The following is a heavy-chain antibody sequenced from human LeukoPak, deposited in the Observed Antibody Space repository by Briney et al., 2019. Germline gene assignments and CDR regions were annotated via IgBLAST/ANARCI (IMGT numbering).Heavy chain of an antibody. J-gene: IGHJ4*02. CDR2: ISSSSSTI. D-gene: IGHD3-10*01. CDR3: ARGITMVRGVSRLFHFDY. CDR1: GFTFSGYS. Sequence: PGGSPRLSCAASGFTFSGYSMNWVRQAPGKGLEWVSYISSSSSTIYYADSVKGRFTISRDNAKNSLYLQMNSLRAEDTAVYYCARGITMVRGVSRLFHFDYWGQGTLVTVSS. V-gene: IGHV3-48*04.